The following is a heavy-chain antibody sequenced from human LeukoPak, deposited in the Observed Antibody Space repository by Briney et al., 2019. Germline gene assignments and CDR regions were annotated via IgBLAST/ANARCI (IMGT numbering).Heavy chain of an antibody. V-gene: IGHV3-23*01. J-gene: IGHJ3*01. D-gene: IGHD3-10*01. CDR2: VANHGRST. CDR1: GFTFSNYG. Sequence: GRSLRLSWAASGFTFSNYGMSWVRQAPGKGLEWGSAVANHGRSTYYIDSVKGRFTISRDDSKNTLYLQLNSLRAEDTAMYYCVKDAWGSGSYWCAYDVWGQGTMVTVSS. CDR3: VKDAWGSGSYWCAYDV.